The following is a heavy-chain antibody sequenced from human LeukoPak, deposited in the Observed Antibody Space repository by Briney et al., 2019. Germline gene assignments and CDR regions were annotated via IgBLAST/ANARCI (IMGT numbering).Heavy chain of an antibody. Sequence: PGGSLRLSCAASGFTFSSYEMNWVRQAPGKGLEWVSYISSSGSTIYYADSVKGRFTISRDNAKNSLYLQMNSLRAEDTAVYYCAKDFFGGSYNFGYWGQGTLVTVSA. V-gene: IGHV3-48*03. J-gene: IGHJ4*02. D-gene: IGHD1-26*01. CDR2: ISSSGSTI. CDR1: GFTFSSYE. CDR3: AKDFFGGSYNFGY.